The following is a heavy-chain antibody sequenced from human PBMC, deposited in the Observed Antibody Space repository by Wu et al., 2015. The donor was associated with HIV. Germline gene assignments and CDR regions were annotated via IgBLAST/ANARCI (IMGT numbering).Heavy chain of an antibody. CDR1: GYSFIGLPGFD. CDR2: INPNSGGT. D-gene: IGHD3-10*01. Sequence: QVQLVQSGAEMKRPGASVRVSCEASGYSFIGLPGFDINWVRQAPGQGPQWMGWINPNSGGTNYAQKFQGRVTMTRDTSISTAYMELSRLKSDDTAVYFCARDFSGYYYYMDVWGKGTTVTVSS. CDR3: ARDFSGYYYYMDV. J-gene: IGHJ6*03. V-gene: IGHV1-2*02.